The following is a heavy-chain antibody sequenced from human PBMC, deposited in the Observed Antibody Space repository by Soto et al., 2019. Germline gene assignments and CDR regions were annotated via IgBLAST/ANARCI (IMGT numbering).Heavy chain of an antibody. V-gene: IGHV3-53*02. CDR1: GFTVSSNY. D-gene: IGHD5-12*01. Sequence: EVQLVETGGGLIQPGGSLRLSCAASGFTVSSNYMSWVRQAPGKGLEWDSDIYSGGSTYYADSVKGRFTISRDNSKNTQYLQRDSVRAADTAVYYCARGGYSGYVMNQLWLGDDFGMWGEGTMVTVCS. CDR3: ARGGYSGYVMNQLWLGDDFGM. J-gene: IGHJ3*02. CDR2: IYSGGST.